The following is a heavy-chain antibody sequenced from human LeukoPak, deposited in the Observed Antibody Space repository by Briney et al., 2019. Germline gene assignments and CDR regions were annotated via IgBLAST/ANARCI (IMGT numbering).Heavy chain of an antibody. V-gene: IGHV1-69*02. CDR2: IIPILGIA. Sequence: SVKVSCKASGYTFTGYYMHWVRQAPGQGLEWMGRIIPILGIANYAQKFQGRVTITADKSTSTAYMELSSLRSEDTAVYYCARAYYYDSSGYSRFDYWGQGTLVTVSS. D-gene: IGHD3-22*01. J-gene: IGHJ4*02. CDR3: ARAYYYDSSGYSRFDY. CDR1: GYTFTGYY.